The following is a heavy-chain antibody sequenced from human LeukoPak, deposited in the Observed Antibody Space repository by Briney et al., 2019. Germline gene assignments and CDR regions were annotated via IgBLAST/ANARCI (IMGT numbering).Heavy chain of an antibody. CDR2: IGSGGYR. Sequence: GGSLRLSCVASGLTLSNYDTTWVRQAPGKGLEYVSSIGSGGYRFYGGSVKGRFSIFRGNSQNTVYLQMNSLRGEDTAIYFCAKKLPDASSYFDFWGQGILVTVSS. CDR1: GLTLSNYD. V-gene: IGHV3-23*01. J-gene: IGHJ4*02. D-gene: IGHD6-6*01. CDR3: AKKLPDASSYFDF.